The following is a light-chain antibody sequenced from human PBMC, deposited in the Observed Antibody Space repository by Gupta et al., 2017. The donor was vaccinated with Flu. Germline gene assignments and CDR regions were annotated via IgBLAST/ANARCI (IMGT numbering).Light chain of an antibody. CDR1: QSLVHRNGNTY. J-gene: IGKJ1*01. CDR3: MQGTHWRT. V-gene: IGKV2-30*02. Sequence: VGMTQSPLSLPVTLGQPASISCRSSQSLVHRNGNTYLTWFQQRPGQSPRRLIYRVYRRDAGVPDRFSGSGSGTDFTLTISRVEAEDVGVYYCMQGTHWRTFGQGTKLEVK. CDR2: RVY.